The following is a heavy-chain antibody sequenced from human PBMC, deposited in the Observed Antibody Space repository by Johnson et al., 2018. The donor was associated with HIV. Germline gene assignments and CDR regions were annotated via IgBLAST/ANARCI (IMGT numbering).Heavy chain of an antibody. CDR1: GFTFSSYG. CDR2: ISDDGSNI. J-gene: IGHJ3*02. D-gene: IGHD2-21*02. CDR3: ATGVVVTAMNAFDI. Sequence: QVQLVESGGGLVQPGGSLRLSCAASGFTFSSYGMHWVRQAPGKGLEWVALISDDGSNIYYADSVKGQFTISRDNSKNTLYLKMNSLRAEDTAVYYCATGVVVTAMNAFDIWGQGTMVTVSS. V-gene: IGHV3-30*03.